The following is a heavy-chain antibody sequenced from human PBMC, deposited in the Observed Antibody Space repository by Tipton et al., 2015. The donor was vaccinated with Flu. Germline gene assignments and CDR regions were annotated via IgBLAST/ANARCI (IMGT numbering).Heavy chain of an antibody. CDR2: IHRSGTT. CDR1: RDSMRSDYF. J-gene: IGHJ4*02. V-gene: IGHV4-38-2*02. D-gene: IGHD3-22*01. Sequence: TLSLTCTVSRDSMRSDYFWGWIRQPPGKGLEWIGNIHRSGTTYYNPSLKSRVTISMDASKSQFTLRLSSVTAADTALYYCAAGDGYDSGGFHPYLHFWGQGVLVTVSS. CDR3: AAGDGYDSGGFHPYLHF.